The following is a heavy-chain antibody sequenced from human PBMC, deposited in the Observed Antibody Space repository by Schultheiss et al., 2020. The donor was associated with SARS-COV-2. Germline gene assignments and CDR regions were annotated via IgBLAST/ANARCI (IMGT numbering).Heavy chain of an antibody. Sequence: SETLSLTCTVSGGSISSYYWSWIRQPAGKGLEWIGRIYYSGSTNYNPSLKSRVTISVDTSKNQFSLKLSSVTAADTAVYYCARGTGYCSGGSCYIDAFDIWGQGTMVTVSS. D-gene: IGHD2-15*01. V-gene: IGHV4-4*07. J-gene: IGHJ3*02. CDR1: GGSISSYY. CDR2: IYYSGST. CDR3: ARGTGYCSGGSCYIDAFDI.